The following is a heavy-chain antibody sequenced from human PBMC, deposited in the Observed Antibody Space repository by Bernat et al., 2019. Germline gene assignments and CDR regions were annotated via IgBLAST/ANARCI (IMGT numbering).Heavy chain of an antibody. J-gene: IGHJ6*03. Sequence: QVQLVQSGAEVKKPGASVKVSCKASDYTFPSYGLSWVRQAPGQGLEWMGWINAHNGHTNYAEKFQGRVTMTTDTSTSTAYMELRGLRSDDTAVYYCARVTSIFGVVSSYYYYMDVWGEGTTVTVSS. D-gene: IGHD3-3*01. CDR3: ARVTSIFGVVSSYYYYMDV. CDR1: DYTFPSYG. CDR2: INAHNGHT. V-gene: IGHV1-18*01.